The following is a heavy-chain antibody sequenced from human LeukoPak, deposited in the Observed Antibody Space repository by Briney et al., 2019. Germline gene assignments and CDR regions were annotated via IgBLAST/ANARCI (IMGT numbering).Heavy chain of an antibody. CDR1: GFIFSDYS. CDR3: ARQAVARPFDL. V-gene: IGHV3-21*06. CDR2: ISSSSAYI. J-gene: IGHJ3*01. Sequence: GGSLRLSCVASGFIFSDYSMDWVRQAPGKGLEGVSSISSSSAYIFYSDSVKGRFTISRDNAQSSLYLQMNSLRAEDTAVYYCARQAVARPFDLWGQGTMVAVSS.